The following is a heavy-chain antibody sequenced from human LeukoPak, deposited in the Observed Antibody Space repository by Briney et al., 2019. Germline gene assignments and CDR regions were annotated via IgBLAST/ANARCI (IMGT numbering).Heavy chain of an antibody. CDR1: GGSFSGYY. J-gene: IGHJ5*02. V-gene: IGHV4-34*01. Sequence: SETLSLTCAVYGGSFSGYYWSWIRQPPGKGLEWIGEINHSGSTNYNPSLKSRVTISVDTSKNQFSLKLSSVTAADTAVYYCASVFDSSGYYYKFFWFDPWGQGTLVTVSS. CDR3: ASVFDSSGYYYKFFWFDP. D-gene: IGHD3-22*01. CDR2: INHSGST.